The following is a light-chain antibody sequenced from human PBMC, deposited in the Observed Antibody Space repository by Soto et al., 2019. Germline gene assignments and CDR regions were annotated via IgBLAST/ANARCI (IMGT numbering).Light chain of an antibody. CDR1: QSVLYNSNNKNY. J-gene: IGKJ4*01. Sequence: DIVMTQSPDSLAVSLGERATINCKSSQSVLYNSNNKNYLAWYQQKPGQPPKLLIYWASTRESGVPDRFSGSGSGTDFTRSISSLQAEDVALYYCQQYHSAPLSFGGGTKVEIK. CDR3: QQYHSAPLS. V-gene: IGKV4-1*01. CDR2: WAS.